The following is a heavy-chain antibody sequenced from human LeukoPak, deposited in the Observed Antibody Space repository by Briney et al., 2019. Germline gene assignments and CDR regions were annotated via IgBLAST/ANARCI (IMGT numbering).Heavy chain of an antibody. CDR3: ASQGTIFGVGRDAFDI. CDR2: IYTSGST. V-gene: IGHV4-4*07. Sequence: SETLSLTCTVSGGSISSYYWSWIRQPAGKGLEWIGRIYTSGSTNYNPSLKSRVTMSVDTSKNQFSLKLSSVTAADTAVYYCASQGTIFGVGRDAFDIWGQGTMVTVSS. D-gene: IGHD3-3*01. CDR1: GGSISSYY. J-gene: IGHJ3*02.